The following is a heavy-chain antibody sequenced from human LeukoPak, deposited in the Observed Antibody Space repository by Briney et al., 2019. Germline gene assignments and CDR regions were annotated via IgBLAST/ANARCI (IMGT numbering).Heavy chain of an antibody. CDR1: GYTFTSYG. J-gene: IGHJ5*02. D-gene: IGHD3-9*01. CDR2: ISAYNGNT. CDR3: AREFLVPYYDILTGDYNYWFDP. V-gene: IGHV1-18*01. Sequence: ASVKVPCKASGYTFTSYGISWVRQAPGQGLEWMGWISAYNGNTNYAQKLQGRVTMTTDTSTSTACVKLRSLRSDDTAVYYCAREFLVPYYDILTGDYNYWFDPWGQGTLATVSS.